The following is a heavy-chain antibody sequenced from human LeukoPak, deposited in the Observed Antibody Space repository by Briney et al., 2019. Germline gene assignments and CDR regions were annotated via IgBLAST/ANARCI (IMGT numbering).Heavy chain of an antibody. J-gene: IGHJ4*02. V-gene: IGHV3-74*01. D-gene: IGHD5-24*01. CDR3: ASKRWLQSSFDY. CDR1: GFTFSSYW. CDR2: INSDGSST. Sequence: PGGSLRLSCAASGFTFSSYWMHWVRQTPGKGLVWVSRINSDGSSTSYADSVKGRFTISRDNAKHTVYLQMNSLRAEDTAVYYCASKRWLQSSFDYWGQGTLVTVSS.